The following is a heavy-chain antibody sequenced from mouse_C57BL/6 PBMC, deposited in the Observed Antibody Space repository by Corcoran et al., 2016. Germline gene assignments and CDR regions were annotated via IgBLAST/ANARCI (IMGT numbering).Heavy chain of an antibody. CDR1: GYTFTTYG. Sequence: QIQLVQSGPELKKPGETVKISCKASGYTFTTYGMSWVKQAPGKGLKWMGWINTYSGVPTYADDFKGRFAFSLETSASTAYLQINNIKNEDTATYFCARTGYTWFAYWGQGTLVTVSA. CDR3: ARTGYTWFAY. J-gene: IGHJ3*01. CDR2: INTYSGVP. D-gene: IGHD3-1*01. V-gene: IGHV9-3*01.